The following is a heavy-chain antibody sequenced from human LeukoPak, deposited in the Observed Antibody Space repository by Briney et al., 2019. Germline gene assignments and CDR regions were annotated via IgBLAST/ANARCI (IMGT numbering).Heavy chain of an antibody. CDR3: ARDLSSGWYSPYYYYYGMDV. J-gene: IGHJ6*02. CDR2: INPSGGNT. CDR1: GYTFTSYY. D-gene: IGHD6-19*01. Sequence: ASVKVSCKASGYTFTSYYMHWVRQAPGQGLEWVGIINPSGGNTNYAQKLQGRVTMTTDTSTSTAYMELRSLRSDDTAVYYCARDLSSGWYSPYYYYYGMDVWGQGTTVTVSS. V-gene: IGHV1-46*01.